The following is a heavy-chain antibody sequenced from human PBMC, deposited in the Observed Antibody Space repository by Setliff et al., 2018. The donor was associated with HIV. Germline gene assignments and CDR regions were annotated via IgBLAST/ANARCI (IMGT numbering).Heavy chain of an antibody. V-gene: IGHV1-46*01. D-gene: IGHD1-26*01. J-gene: IGHJ6*02. CDR3: AKPLTQWGVSPYHYAVDV. Sequence: ASVKVSCKASGYTFTSYYMHWVRQAPGQGLEWMGIINPSGGSTSYAQKFQGRVTMTRDTSTSTVYMELSSLRSEDTAVYYCAKPLTQWGVSPYHYAVDVWGQGTTVTVSS. CDR2: INPSGGST. CDR1: GYTFTSYY.